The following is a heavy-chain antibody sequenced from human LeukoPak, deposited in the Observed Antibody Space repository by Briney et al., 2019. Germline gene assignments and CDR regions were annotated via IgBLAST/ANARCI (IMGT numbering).Heavy chain of an antibody. CDR1: GGSFSGYY. J-gene: IGHJ4*02. V-gene: IGHV4-34*01. Sequence: PSETLSLTCAVYGGSFSGYYWSWIRQPPGKGLEWIGEINHSGSTNYNPSLKSRVTISVDTSKNQFSLKLSSVTAADTAVYYSARVKDYGDYVDHWGQGTLVTVSS. CDR3: ARVKDYGDYVDH. D-gene: IGHD4-17*01. CDR2: INHSGST.